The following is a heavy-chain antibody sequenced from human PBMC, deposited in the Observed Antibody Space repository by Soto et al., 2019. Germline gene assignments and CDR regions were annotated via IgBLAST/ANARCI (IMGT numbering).Heavy chain of an antibody. V-gene: IGHV3-30*18. Sequence: AGGSLRLSCAASGSTFFSFGMHWVRQAPGKGLEWVALISHDGTREYYADSVKGRFTISRDNSKNTLYVQMNSLRVEDTAVYYCAKDREPYSRSWPYYWGQGTLVTVSS. D-gene: IGHD6-13*01. CDR1: GSTFFSFG. CDR2: ISHDGTRE. CDR3: AKDREPYSRSWPYY. J-gene: IGHJ4*02.